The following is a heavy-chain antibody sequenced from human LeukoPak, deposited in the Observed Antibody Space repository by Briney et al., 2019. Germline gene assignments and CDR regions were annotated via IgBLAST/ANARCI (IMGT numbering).Heavy chain of an antibody. D-gene: IGHD6-13*01. J-gene: IGHJ4*02. V-gene: IGHV3-23*01. Sequence: PGGSLRLSCAASGFTFSSYAMSWVRQAPGKGLEWVSVSVISGSGGGSGGSTYYADSVKGRFTISRDDSKNTLYLQMNNLRVGDTAVYYCAKHRSGIAASGSNYWGQGTLVSVSS. CDR1: GFTFSSYA. CDR3: AKHRSGIAASGSNY. CDR2: ISGSGGGSGGST.